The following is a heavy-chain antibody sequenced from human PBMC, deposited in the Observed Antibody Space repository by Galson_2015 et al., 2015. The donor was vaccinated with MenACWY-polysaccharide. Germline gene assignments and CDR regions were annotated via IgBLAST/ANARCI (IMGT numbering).Heavy chain of an antibody. J-gene: IGHJ4*02. CDR3: TADVPEPLSQIDY. Sequence: SLRLSCAGSGYTFNSAWMNWVRQAPGKGLEWVARIRTQSEGRTAYATPVKGRFTISRDDSNNALYQHMNNLKPEDTAMYYCTADVPEPLSQIDYWGQGTLVTVSS. CDR1: GYTFNSAW. D-gene: IGHD1-14*01. CDR2: IRTQSEGRT. V-gene: IGHV3-15*01.